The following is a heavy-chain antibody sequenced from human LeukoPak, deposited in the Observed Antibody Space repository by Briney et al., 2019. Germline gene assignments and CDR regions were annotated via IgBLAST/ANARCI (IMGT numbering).Heavy chain of an antibody. V-gene: IGHV3-33*06. J-gene: IGHJ4*02. D-gene: IGHD5-24*01. Sequence: GGSLRLSCAASGFTFSTYGMNWVRQAPGKGLEWVAIIWYDGNNKYYADSVKGRFTISRDNSKNTLYLQMNSLRADDTAVYYCAKEAYIEMATITPDYWGQGTLVTVSS. CDR1: GFTFSTYG. CDR2: IWYDGNNK. CDR3: AKEAYIEMATITPDY.